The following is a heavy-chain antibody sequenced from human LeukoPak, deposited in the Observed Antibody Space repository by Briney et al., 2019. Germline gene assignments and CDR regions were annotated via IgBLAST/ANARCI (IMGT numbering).Heavy chain of an antibody. CDR2: IIAYNGNT. CDR1: GYTFTSYG. Sequence: ASVKVSCKASGYTFTSYGISWVRQAPGQGLEWMGWIIAYNGNTNYAQKLRGRVTMTTDTSTSTAYMELRSLRSDDTAVYYCARGGSSGWRTPNDDYWGQGTLVTVSS. CDR3: ARGGSSGWRTPNDDY. D-gene: IGHD6-19*01. V-gene: IGHV1-18*01. J-gene: IGHJ4*02.